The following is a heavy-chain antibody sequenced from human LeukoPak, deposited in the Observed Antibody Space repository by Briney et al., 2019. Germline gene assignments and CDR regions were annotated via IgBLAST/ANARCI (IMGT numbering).Heavy chain of an antibody. CDR1: GFTFSDYG. CDR3: AKVFEVRGARRPKDY. V-gene: IGHV3-30*18. J-gene: IGHJ4*02. CDR2: ISYDGGNK. Sequence: GGSLRLSCAASGFTFSDYGMHWVRQAPGKGLEWVALISYDGGNKFYADSVRDGFTISRDNPKNTLFLQMNSLRIEDTAVYYCAKVFEVRGARRPKDYWGQGTLVIVSS. D-gene: IGHD3-10*01.